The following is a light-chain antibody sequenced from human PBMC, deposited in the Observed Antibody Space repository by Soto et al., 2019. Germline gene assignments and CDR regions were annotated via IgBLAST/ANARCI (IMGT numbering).Light chain of an antibody. V-gene: IGLV2-23*02. CDR3: YSYVGRIS. J-gene: IGLJ2*01. CDR1: SSDVGSHNF. CDR2: EVS. Sequence: QSALTQPASVSGSPGQSITISCTGTSSDVGSHNFVSWYQQHPGKAPELMIFEVSKRPSGVSNRFSGSKSGNTASPTISGLQPEDEADYYCYSYVGRISFGGGTKLTVL.